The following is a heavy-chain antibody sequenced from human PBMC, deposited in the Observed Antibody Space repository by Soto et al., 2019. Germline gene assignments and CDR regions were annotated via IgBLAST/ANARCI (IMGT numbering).Heavy chain of an antibody. CDR2: VSYSGTT. D-gene: IGHD3-22*01. CDR1: GGSMSSYY. V-gene: IGHV4-59*01. J-gene: IGHJ6*02. CDR3: ARATMTTIPLDV. Sequence: TLSLTCTVSGGSMSSYYWTWIRKPPGKGLEWIGYVSYSGTTNYNPPLKGRITISVDTSKNQFSLKLASVTAADTAVYYCARATMTTIPLDVWGRGTTVTVSS.